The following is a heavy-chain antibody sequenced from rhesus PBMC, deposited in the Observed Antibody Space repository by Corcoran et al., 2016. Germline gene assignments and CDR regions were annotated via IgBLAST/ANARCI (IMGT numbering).Heavy chain of an antibody. CDR1: GFSFSDYY. CDR3: AKETDPRGYFDF. CDR2: INTNGDST. V-gene: IGHV3-8*01. J-gene: IGHJ2*01. Sequence: EVQLVESGGGLAKPGGSLRLSCAASGFSFSDYYLYWVRQIPGKGLGWVATINTNGDSTWYTDSVKGRFIISKENAKNTLYLQMDSLRTEDTAVYYCAKETDPRGYFDFWGPGTPVTISS.